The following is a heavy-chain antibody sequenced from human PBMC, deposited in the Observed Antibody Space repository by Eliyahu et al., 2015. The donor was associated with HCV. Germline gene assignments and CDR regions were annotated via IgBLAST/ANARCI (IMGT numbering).Heavy chain of an antibody. CDR3: AKDRGLEQWLVGGY. V-gene: IGHV3-23*01. CDR1: GFTFSSYA. J-gene: IGHJ4*02. CDR2: ISGSGGST. D-gene: IGHD6-19*01. Sequence: EVQLLESGGGLVQPGGSLRLSCAASGFTFSSYAMSWVRQAPGKGLEWVSGISGSGGSTYYADSVKGRFTISRDNSKNTLYLQMNSLRAEDTAAYYCAKDRGLEQWLVGGYWGQGTLVSVSS.